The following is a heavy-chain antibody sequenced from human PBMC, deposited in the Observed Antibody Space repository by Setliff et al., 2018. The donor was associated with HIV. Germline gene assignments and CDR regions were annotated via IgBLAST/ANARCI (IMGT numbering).Heavy chain of an antibody. CDR1: RFTFSSYA. V-gene: IGHV3-48*04. CDR3: AREGAAAGIDY. J-gene: IGHJ4*02. D-gene: IGHD6-13*01. Sequence: PGGSLRLSCAASRFTFSSYAMSWVRQAPGKGLEWVSYISSSGSTIYYADSVKGRFTISRDNAKNSLYLQMNSLRAEDTAVYYCAREGAAAGIDYWGQGTLVTVSS. CDR2: ISSSGSTI.